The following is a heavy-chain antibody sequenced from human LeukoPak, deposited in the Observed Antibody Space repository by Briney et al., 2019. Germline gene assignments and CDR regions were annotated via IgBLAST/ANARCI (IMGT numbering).Heavy chain of an antibody. CDR1: GYTFTSDY. Sequence: GASVKVSCTASGYTFTSDYMHWVRQAPGQGREWMGIINPSGGSTSYAQKFQGRVTMTRDMSTSTAYMELSSLRSEDTAVYYCARNPSIAALYYFDYWGQGTLVTVSS. CDR2: INPSGGST. D-gene: IGHD6-6*01. J-gene: IGHJ4*02. CDR3: ARNPSIAALYYFDY. V-gene: IGHV1-46*01.